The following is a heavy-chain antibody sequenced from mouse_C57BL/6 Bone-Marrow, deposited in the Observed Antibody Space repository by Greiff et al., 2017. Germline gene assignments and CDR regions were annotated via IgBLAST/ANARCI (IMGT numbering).Heavy chain of an antibody. J-gene: IGHJ1*03. Sequence: QVQLQQSGAELVRPGASVKMSCKASGYTFTSYNMHWVKQTPRQGLEWIGAIYPGNGDTSYNQKFKGKATLTVAKSSSTAYMQLSSLTSEDSAVYFCARWTYYYGSSYNWYFDVWGTGTTVTVSS. D-gene: IGHD1-1*01. CDR1: GYTFTSYN. CDR2: IYPGNGDT. CDR3: ARWTYYYGSSYNWYFDV. V-gene: IGHV1-12*01.